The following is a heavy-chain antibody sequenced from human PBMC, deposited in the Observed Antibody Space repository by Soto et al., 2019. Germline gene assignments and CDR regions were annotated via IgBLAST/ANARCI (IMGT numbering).Heavy chain of an antibody. CDR2: MNPNSGNT. V-gene: IGHV1-8*01. J-gene: IGHJ3*02. Sequence: QVQLVQSGAEVKKAGASVKVSCKASGYTLTSYDINWVRQATGQGLEWMGWMNPNSGNTGYAQKFQGRVTMTGNTSISTAYMELSSLRSEDTAVYYCASTHYRDLRTTDAFDIWGQGTMVTVSS. CDR3: ASTHYRDLRTTDAFDI. CDR1: GYTLTSYD. D-gene: IGHD4-17*01.